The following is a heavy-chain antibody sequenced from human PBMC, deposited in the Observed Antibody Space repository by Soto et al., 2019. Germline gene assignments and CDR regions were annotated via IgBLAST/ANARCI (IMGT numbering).Heavy chain of an antibody. J-gene: IGHJ5*02. CDR3: ARGGYYYDSSGLTLFDP. Sequence: SVKVSCKASGYTFTGYYMHWVRQAPVQGLEWMGWINPNSGGTNYAQKFQGWVTMTRDTSISTAYMELSRLRSDDTAVYYCARGGYYYDSSGLTLFDPWGQGTLVTVSS. D-gene: IGHD3-22*01. V-gene: IGHV1-2*04. CDR2: INPNSGGT. CDR1: GYTFTGYY.